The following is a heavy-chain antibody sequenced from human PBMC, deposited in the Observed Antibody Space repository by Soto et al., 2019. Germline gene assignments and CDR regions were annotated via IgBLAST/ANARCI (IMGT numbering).Heavy chain of an antibody. CDR2: IYYSGTA. Sequence: QVQLQESGPGLVKPSETLSLTCTVSGGAISTYDWSWIRQPPGKGLEWIGYIYYSGTASYNPYLKSRVTISLDTSTNQFSLRLRSVTAADTAVSYCARGGHFTDGVCSALDYWGQGTLVTVSS. V-gene: IGHV4-59*08. CDR1: GGAISTYD. CDR3: ARGGHFTDGVCSALDY. D-gene: IGHD2-8*01. J-gene: IGHJ4*02.